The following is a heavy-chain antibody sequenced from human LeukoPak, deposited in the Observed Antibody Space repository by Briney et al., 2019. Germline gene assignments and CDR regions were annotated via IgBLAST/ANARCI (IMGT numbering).Heavy chain of an antibody. CDR1: GGTFSSYA. D-gene: IGHD6-13*01. J-gene: IGHJ4*02. CDR2: IIPIFGTA. CDR3: ARGSPYSSSWYVPSDY. Sequence: GASVTVSCKASGGTFSSYAISWVRQAPGQGLEWMGGIIPIFGTANYAQKFQGRVTITADESTSTAYMELSSLRSEDTAVYYCARGSPYSSSWYVPSDYWGQGTLVTVSS. V-gene: IGHV1-69*13.